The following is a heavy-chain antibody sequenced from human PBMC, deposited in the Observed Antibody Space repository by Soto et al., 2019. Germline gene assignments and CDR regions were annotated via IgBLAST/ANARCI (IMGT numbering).Heavy chain of an antibody. V-gene: IGHV3-30*18. D-gene: IGHD2-21*01. CDR1: GFTFSIYG. Sequence: QVQVVESGGGVVQPGRSLRLSCAASGFTFSIYGMHWVRQAPGKGLEWVAVISYDGSNQYYGGSVKGRFTISRDNSKNMVFLQMNRLGAEDTAVYYCAKESHRGTAYRMDVWGQGTTVAVSS. J-gene: IGHJ6*02. CDR2: ISYDGSNQ. CDR3: AKESHRGTAYRMDV.